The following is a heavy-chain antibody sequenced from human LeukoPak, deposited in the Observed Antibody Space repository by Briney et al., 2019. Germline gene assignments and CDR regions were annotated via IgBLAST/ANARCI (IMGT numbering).Heavy chain of an antibody. D-gene: IGHD6-13*01. Sequence: GASVKVSCKASGYTFTGYYMHWVRQAPGQGLEWMGWINPNSGGTNYAQKFQGRVTMTRDTSISTAYMELSRLRSDDTAVYYCARALKFGIAAATVDPWGQGTLVTVSS. CDR1: GYTFTGYY. J-gene: IGHJ5*02. V-gene: IGHV1-2*02. CDR2: INPNSGGT. CDR3: ARALKFGIAAATVDP.